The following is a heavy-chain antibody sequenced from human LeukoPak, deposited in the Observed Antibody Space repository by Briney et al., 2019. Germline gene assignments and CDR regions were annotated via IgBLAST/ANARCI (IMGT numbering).Heavy chain of an antibody. CDR1: NASISSNTYY. Sequence: SENLSLTCTASNASISSNTYYRAWIRQPPGKGVEYIVFINYRGSTYNNPSRESLVTLSVETSKNQFSLKLNTVTAADTAVYYCATYKYDYVWGNQHFDYWGEGTLVAASS. CDR3: ATYKYDYVWGNQHFDY. J-gene: IGHJ4*02. V-gene: IGHV4-39*07. D-gene: IGHD3-16*01. CDR2: INYRGST.